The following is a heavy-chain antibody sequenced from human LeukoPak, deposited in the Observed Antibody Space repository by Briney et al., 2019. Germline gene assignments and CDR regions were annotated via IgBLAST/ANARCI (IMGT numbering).Heavy chain of an antibody. CDR2: IIPILGIA. CDR3: ATDPGAYAGDNWFDP. D-gene: IGHD2-2*01. CDR1: GGTFSSYA. J-gene: IGHJ5*02. Sequence: ASVKVSCKASGGTFSSYAISWVRQAPGQGLEWMGRIIPILGIANYAQKFQGRVTITADKSTSTAYMELSSLRSDDTAVYYCATDPGAYAGDNWFDPWGQGTLVTVSS. V-gene: IGHV1-69*04.